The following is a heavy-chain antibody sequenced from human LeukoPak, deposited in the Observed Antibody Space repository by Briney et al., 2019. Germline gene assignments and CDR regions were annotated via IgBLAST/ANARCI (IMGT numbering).Heavy chain of an antibody. Sequence: GGSLRLSCGASEFTFSSHAMAWVRQAPGEGLEWVSAIGGLGGSTYYADSVKGRFTISRDNSKNTVYLEMNRLRAEDTALYYCARDPGVVAFHYFDFWGQGILVTVSS. CDR2: IGGLGGST. J-gene: IGHJ4*02. D-gene: IGHD3-3*01. CDR1: EFTFSSHA. V-gene: IGHV3-23*01. CDR3: ARDPGVVAFHYFDF.